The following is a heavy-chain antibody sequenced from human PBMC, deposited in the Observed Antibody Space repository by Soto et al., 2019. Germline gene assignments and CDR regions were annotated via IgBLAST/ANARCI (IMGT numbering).Heavy chain of an antibody. D-gene: IGHD2-21*01. CDR1: GFTFSSYG. CDR2: IWYDGSNK. CDR3: ARDKGERAFDI. Sequence: QVQLVESGGGVVQPGRSLRLSCAASGFTFSSYGMHWVRQAPGKGLEWVAVIWYDGSNKYYADSVKGRFTISRDNSKNTLYLQMSSLRAEDTAVYYCARDKGERAFDIWGQGTMVTVSS. V-gene: IGHV3-33*01. J-gene: IGHJ3*02.